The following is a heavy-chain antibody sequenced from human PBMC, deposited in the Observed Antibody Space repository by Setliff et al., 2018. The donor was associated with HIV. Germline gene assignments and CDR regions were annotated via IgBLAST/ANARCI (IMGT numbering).Heavy chain of an antibody. J-gene: IGHJ3*02. CDR3: ARGRGRTFYYDSSGSRAFDI. Sequence: SETLSLTCAVYGGSFNGYSWTWIRQPPGKGLEWIGGINHSGSTNYNPSLKSRVTISVDTSKSQFSLRLNSVTATDTALYYCARGRGRTFYYDSSGSRAFDIWGQGTMVTVSS. CDR2: INHSGST. CDR1: GGSFNGYS. D-gene: IGHD3-22*01. V-gene: IGHV4-34*01.